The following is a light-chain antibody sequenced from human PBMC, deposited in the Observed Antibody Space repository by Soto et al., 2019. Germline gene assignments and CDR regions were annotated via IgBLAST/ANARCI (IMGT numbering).Light chain of an antibody. CDR1: QSVSSSY. J-gene: IGKJ2*01. CDR2: GAS. Sequence: EIVLTQSPGTLSLSPGERATLSCRASQSVSSSYLAWYQQKPGQAPRLLIYGASSRATGIPDRFSGSGSGTDLTFHLSRLEPEDFAVYYCQQYGSSPPMYTFGQGTKLEIK. CDR3: QQYGSSPPMYT. V-gene: IGKV3-20*01.